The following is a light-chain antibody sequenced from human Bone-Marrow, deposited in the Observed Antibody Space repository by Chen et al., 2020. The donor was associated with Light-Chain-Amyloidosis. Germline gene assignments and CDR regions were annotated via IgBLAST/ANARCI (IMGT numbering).Light chain of an antibody. Sequence: DIVMTQSPDSLAVSLGERATINCKSRQSVLYDSNNKNYLAWYQQKPGQPPKLLISCASTRESGVPDRFSGSGSETDFTLTISSLQAEDVAVYYCQQYYATLPSFGGGTKVEIK. CDR3: QQYYATLPS. J-gene: IGKJ4*01. CDR1: QSVLYDSNNKNY. V-gene: IGKV4-1*01. CDR2: CAS.